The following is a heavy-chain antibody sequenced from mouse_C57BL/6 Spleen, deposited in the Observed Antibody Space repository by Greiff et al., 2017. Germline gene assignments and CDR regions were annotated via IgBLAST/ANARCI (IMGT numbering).Heavy chain of an antibody. CDR3: ARGYGSSHFAY. CDR2: IYPGDGDT. J-gene: IGHJ3*01. Sequence: QVQLKESGAELVKPGASVKISCKASGYAFSSYWMNWVKQRPGKGLEWIGQIYPGDGDTNYNGKFKGKATLTADKSSSTAYMQLSSLTSEDSAVYFCARGYGSSHFAYWGQGTLVTVSA. CDR1: GYAFSSYW. D-gene: IGHD1-1*01. V-gene: IGHV1-80*01.